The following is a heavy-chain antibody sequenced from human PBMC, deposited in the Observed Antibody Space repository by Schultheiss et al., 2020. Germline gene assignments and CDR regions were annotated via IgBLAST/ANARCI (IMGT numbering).Heavy chain of an antibody. J-gene: IGHJ6*02. V-gene: IGHV3-48*03. Sequence: GESLKISCAASGFSFGNYEMNWVRQAPGRGLEWISYITSSGTTIYYADSVKGRFTISRDNAKNSLYLQMNSLRAEDTAVYYCARAVAALDYGMDVWGQGTTVTVSS. CDR3: ARAVAALDYGMDV. CDR2: ITSSGTTI. CDR1: GFSFGNYE. D-gene: IGHD2-15*01.